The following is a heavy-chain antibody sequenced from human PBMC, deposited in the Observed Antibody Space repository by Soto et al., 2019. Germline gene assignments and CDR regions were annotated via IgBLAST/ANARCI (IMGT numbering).Heavy chain of an antibody. V-gene: IGHV4-59*01. CDR3: AGGSYSNLQTY. CDR1: GVSISSYY. D-gene: IGHD4-4*01. J-gene: IGHJ4*02. CDR2: IYYSGNT. Sequence: SETLSLXCTVSGVSISSYYWSWIRQPPGKGLEWIGYIYYSGNTNYNPSLKSRVTMSIDTSKNQFSLKLNSVTAADTAVYYCAGGSYSNLQTYWGQETRVPFSS.